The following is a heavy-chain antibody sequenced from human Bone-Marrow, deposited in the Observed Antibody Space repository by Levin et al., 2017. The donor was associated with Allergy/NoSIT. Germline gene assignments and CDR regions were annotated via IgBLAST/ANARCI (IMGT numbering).Heavy chain of an antibody. J-gene: IGHJ4*02. V-gene: IGHV4-34*01. Sequence: SQTLSLTCAVYGGSFSGSYWSWIRQPPGKGLEWIGEINHSGSTNYNPSLKSRVTISVDTSKNQFSLKLSSVTAADTAVYYCASTLAAADPKFDYWGQGTLVTVSS. CDR3: ASTLAAADPKFDY. CDR2: INHSGST. D-gene: IGHD6-13*01. CDR1: GGSFSGSY.